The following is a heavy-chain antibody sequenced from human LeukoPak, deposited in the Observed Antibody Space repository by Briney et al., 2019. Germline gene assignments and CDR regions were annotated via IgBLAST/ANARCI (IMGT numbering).Heavy chain of an antibody. CDR3: ARRDNYDY. J-gene: IGHJ4*02. CDR1: GLTLSGNW. CDR2: INSDGSST. V-gene: IGHV3-74*01. D-gene: IGHD2-15*01. Sequence: PGGSLRLSCAASGLTLSGNWMHWVRQAPGKGLVWVSRINSDGSSTSYADSVKGRFTISRDNAKNTLYLQMNSLRAEDTGVYYCARRDNYDYWGQGTLVTVSS.